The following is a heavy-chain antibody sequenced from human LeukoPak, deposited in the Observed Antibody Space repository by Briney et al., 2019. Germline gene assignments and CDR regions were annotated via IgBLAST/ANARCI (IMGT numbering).Heavy chain of an antibody. V-gene: IGHV4-59*01. J-gene: IGHJ5*02. CDR3: ARSPKNSGVGFDP. D-gene: IGHD3-10*01. Sequence: PSETLSLTCTVSGGSISSYYWSWIRQPPGKGLEWIGYIYYSGSTNYNPSLKSRVTISVDTSKNQFSLKLSSVTAADTAVYYCARSPKNSGVGFDPWGQGTLVTVSS. CDR1: GGSISSYY. CDR2: IYYSGST.